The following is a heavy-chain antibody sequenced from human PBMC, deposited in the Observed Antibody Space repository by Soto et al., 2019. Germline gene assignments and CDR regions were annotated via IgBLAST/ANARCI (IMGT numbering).Heavy chain of an antibody. V-gene: IGHV3-23*01. CDR2: ISGSGGST. CDR3: AKDRDIVVVVAATGAFDI. CDR1: GFTFSSYA. Sequence: EVQLLESGGGLVQPGGSLRLSCAASGFTFSSYAMSWVRQAPGKGLEWVSAISGSGGSTYYADSVKGRFTISRDNSNNTLYQQMNSLRADDTAVYYCAKDRDIVVVVAATGAFDIWGQGTMVTVSS. D-gene: IGHD2-15*01. J-gene: IGHJ3*02.